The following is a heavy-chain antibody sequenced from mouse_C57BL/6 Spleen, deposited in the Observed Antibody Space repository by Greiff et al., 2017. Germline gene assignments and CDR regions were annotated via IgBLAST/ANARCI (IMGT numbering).Heavy chain of an antibody. J-gene: IGHJ4*01. V-gene: IGHV1-81*01. CDR1: GYTFTSYG. CDR3: ARSEERDAMDY. CDR2: IYPRSGNT. Sequence: QVQLQQSGAELARPGASVKLSCKASGYTFTSYGISWVKQRTGQGLEWIGGIYPRSGNTYYNEKFKGKATLTADKSSSTAYMELRSLTSEDSAVYFCARSEERDAMDYWGQGTSVTVSS.